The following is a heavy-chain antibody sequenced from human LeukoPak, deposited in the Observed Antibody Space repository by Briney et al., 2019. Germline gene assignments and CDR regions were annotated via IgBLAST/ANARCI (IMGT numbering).Heavy chain of an antibody. CDR1: GYSFTSYW. CDR2: IYPGDSDT. D-gene: IGHD6-13*01. V-gene: IGHV5-51*01. J-gene: IGHJ4*02. CDR3: AKTGIASTGTSNFFDS. Sequence: GESLKISCKGSGYSFTSYWIGWVRQMPGKGLEWMGIIYPGDSDTRYSPSFQGQVTISADKSISTAYLQWSSLKASDTAMYYCAKTGIASTGTSNFFDSWGQGTLVTVSS.